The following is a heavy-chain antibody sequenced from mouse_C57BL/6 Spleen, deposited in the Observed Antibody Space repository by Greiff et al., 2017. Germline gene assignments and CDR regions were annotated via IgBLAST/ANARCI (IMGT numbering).Heavy chain of an antibody. J-gene: IGHJ4*01. CDR2: ISGGGGNT. D-gene: IGHD2-3*01. CDR1: GFTFSSYT. Sequence: DVMLVESGGGLVKPGGSLKLSCAASGFTFSSYTMSWVRQTPEKRLEWVATISGGGGNTYYPDSVKGRFTISRDNAKNTLYLQMSSLRSEDTALYYCARHDDGLDDWGQGTSVTVSS. V-gene: IGHV5-9*01. CDR3: ARHDDGLDD.